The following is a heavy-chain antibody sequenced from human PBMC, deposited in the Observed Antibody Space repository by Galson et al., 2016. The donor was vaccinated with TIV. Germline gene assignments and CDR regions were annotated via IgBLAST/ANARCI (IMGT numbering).Heavy chain of an antibody. Sequence: SLRLSCAASGFTSSHSPMHWVRQAPDKGLEWVAVISYDGTIQTYADSVKGRFTISRDNSRNTLYLQVTSLSRDDTAVYYCLREEANGYDPLTETIGFQHWGQGTLVTVSS. D-gene: IGHD5-12*01. CDR2: ISYDGTIQ. J-gene: IGHJ1*01. CDR3: LREEANGYDPLTETIGFQH. V-gene: IGHV3-30*04. CDR1: GFTSSHSP.